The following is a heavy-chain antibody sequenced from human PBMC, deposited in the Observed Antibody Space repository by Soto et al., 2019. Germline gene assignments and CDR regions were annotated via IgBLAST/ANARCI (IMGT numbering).Heavy chain of an antibody. J-gene: IGHJ4*02. CDR1: GGSVSSGSYY. CDR2: IYYSGNT. CDR3: AREKVGAATGVYYFDY. Sequence: QVQLQESGPGLVKPSETLSLTCTVSGGSVSSGSYYWSWIRQPPGKGLEWIGYIYYSGNTKYNPSLKSRVTISVDTSKNQFSLKVSSVTAADTGVYYCAREKVGAATGVYYFDYWGQGTLVTVSP. D-gene: IGHD2-15*01. V-gene: IGHV4-61*01.